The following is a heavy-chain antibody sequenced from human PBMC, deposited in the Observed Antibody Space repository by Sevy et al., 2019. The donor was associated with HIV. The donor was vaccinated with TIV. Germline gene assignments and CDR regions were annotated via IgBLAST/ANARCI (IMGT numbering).Heavy chain of an antibody. D-gene: IGHD2-8*01. CDR2: LSFGCGEI. J-gene: IGHJ4*02. CDR3: AREGCTKPHDY. Sequence: GGSLRLSCAASGFTFSKYPMSWVRQPPGKGLEWVSTLSFGCGEINYADSVKGRFTMSRDKSKSSVYLQMNNLRPEDTAVYYCAREGCTKPHDYWGQGTLVTVSS. V-gene: IGHV3-23*01. CDR1: GFTFSKYP.